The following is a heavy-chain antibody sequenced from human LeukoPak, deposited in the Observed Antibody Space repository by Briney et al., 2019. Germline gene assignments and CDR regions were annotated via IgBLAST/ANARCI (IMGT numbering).Heavy chain of an antibody. J-gene: IGHJ6*03. V-gene: IGHV4-34*01. Sequence: SETLSLTCAVYGGSFSGYYWSWIRQPPGKGLEWIGEINHSGSTNYNPSLKSRVTISVDTSKNQISLKLSSVTAADTAVYYCARIAGGLYFYYYYMDVWGKGTTVTVSS. CDR1: GGSFSGYY. CDR2: INHSGST. D-gene: IGHD3-16*01. CDR3: ARIAGGLYFYYYYMDV.